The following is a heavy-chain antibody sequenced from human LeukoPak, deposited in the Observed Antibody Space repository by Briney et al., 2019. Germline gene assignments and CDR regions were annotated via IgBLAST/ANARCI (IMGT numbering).Heavy chain of an antibody. CDR2: IKPNSGGT. CDR3: ASHCSTSCYSDY. Sequence: ASVKVSCKASAYTFTGYYMHWVRQAPGQGLEWMGWIKPNSGGTNYAQKSQGRVTMTRDTSISTAYMELSRLRSDDTAVYYCASHCSTSCYSDYWGQGTLVTVSS. J-gene: IGHJ4*02. V-gene: IGHV1-2*02. D-gene: IGHD2-2*02. CDR1: AYTFTGYY.